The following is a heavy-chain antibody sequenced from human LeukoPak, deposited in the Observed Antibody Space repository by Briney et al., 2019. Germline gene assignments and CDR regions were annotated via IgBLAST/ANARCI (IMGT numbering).Heavy chain of an antibody. CDR3: ARDSHRSYDFWSGHEV. CDR2: IYSGGST. CDR1: GFTVSSNY. J-gene: IGHJ4*02. Sequence: GGSLRLSCAASGFTVSSNYMSWVRQAPGKGLEWVSVIYSGGSTYYADSVKGRFTISRDNSKNTLYLQMNSLRAEDTAVYYCARDSHRSYDFWSGHEVWGQGTLVTVSS. V-gene: IGHV3-53*01. D-gene: IGHD3-3*01.